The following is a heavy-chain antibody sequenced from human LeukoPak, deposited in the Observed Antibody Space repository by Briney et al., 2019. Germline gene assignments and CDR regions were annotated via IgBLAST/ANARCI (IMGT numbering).Heavy chain of an antibody. V-gene: IGHV4-59*01. J-gene: IGHJ4*02. CDR2: IDYSGST. D-gene: IGHD5-12*01. Sequence: PSETLSLTCTVSGGSISGYYWDWIRQPPGKGLEWIGYIDYSGSTNYNPSLKSRVTISIDTSKNQFSLRLASVTAADSAVYYCARGFDFESTYFESWGQGTLVTVSS. CDR1: GGSISGYY. CDR3: ARGFDFESTYFES.